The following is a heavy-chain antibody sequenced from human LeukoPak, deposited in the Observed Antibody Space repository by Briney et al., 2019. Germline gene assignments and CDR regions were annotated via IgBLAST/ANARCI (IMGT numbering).Heavy chain of an antibody. CDR2: IGNKANSYTT. CDR3: TRVRLGAATRYFDY. V-gene: IGHV3-72*01. J-gene: IGHJ4*02. CDR1: GFTFSDHY. Sequence: GGSLRLSCAASGFTFSDHYMDWVRLAPGKGLEWVGRIGNKANSYTTEYAASVKGRFTISRDDSRNSLYLQMNSLRSEDTALYYCTRVRLGAATRYFDYWGQGTLVTVSS. D-gene: IGHD1-26*01.